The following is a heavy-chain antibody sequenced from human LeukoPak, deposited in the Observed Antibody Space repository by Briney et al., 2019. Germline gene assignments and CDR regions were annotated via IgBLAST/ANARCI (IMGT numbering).Heavy chain of an antibody. V-gene: IGHV1-69*01. J-gene: IGHJ6*03. CDR2: IIPIFGTA. CDR3: ARTTRHMRCYYYYYMDV. D-gene: IGHD5-24*01. CDR1: GGTFSSYA. Sequence: SVKVSCKASGGTFSSYAISWVRQAPGQGLEWMGGIIPIFGTANYAHKFQGRVTITADESTSTAYMELSSLRSEDTAVYYCARTTRHMRCYYYYYMDVWGKGTTVTVSS.